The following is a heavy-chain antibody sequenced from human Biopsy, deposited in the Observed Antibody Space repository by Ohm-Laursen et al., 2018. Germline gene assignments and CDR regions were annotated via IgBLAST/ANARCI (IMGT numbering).Heavy chain of an antibody. CDR2: IYYSGSA. Sequence: GTLSLTCAVSGGSVSSGSYYWSWIRQPPGKGLEWIGYIYYSGSANYNPSLKSRVTISVDTSRNQFSLKLSSVTAADTAVYYCAGRPWPNAFDIWGQGTMVTVSS. CDR1: GGSVSSGSYY. V-gene: IGHV4-61*01. CDR3: AGRPWPNAFDI. J-gene: IGHJ3*02. D-gene: IGHD5-12*01.